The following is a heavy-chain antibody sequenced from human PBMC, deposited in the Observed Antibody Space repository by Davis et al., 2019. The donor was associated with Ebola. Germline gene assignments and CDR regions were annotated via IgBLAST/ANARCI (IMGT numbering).Heavy chain of an antibody. Sequence: ASVKVSCKASGYTFTGYNMHWVRQAPGQGLEWMGRIISNSGGTNYAQKFQGRVTMTRDTSISTVYMELSSLRYDDTAVYYCARGHNYGFEYWGQGTLVTVSS. D-gene: IGHD5-18*01. CDR1: GYTFTGYN. J-gene: IGHJ4*02. CDR3: ARGHNYGFEY. V-gene: IGHV1-2*06. CDR2: IISNSGGT.